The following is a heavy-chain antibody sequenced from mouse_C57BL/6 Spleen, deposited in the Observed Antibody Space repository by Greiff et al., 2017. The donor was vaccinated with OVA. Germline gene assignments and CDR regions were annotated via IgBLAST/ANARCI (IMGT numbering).Heavy chain of an antibody. CDR3: ARGGYSPTY. V-gene: IGHV1-54*01. CDR1: GYAFTTYL. D-gene: IGHD2-12*01. CDR2: FIPGSGGI. J-gene: IGHJ3*01. Sequence: VQLQESGAELVRPGTSVKVSCKASGYAFTTYLIEGVKQRPGQGLEWIGVFIPGSGGINYNEKFKGKATLPADKSSSPPYMQLSSLTTEDSAVYICARGGYSPTYWGKGTLVTVSA.